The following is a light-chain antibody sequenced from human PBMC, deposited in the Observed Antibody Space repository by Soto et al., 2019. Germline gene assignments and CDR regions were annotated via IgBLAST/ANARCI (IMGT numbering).Light chain of an antibody. J-gene: IGLJ3*02. CDR2: EVT. V-gene: IGLV2-14*01. Sequence: QLVLTQPASVSGSPGQSITISCTGSSSDIGGYNYVSWYRQHPGKAPKLMIYEVTNRPSGVSNRFSGSKSGNTASLTISGLQAEDEADYYCSSFTSSTTWVFGGGTKLTVL. CDR1: SSDIGGYNY. CDR3: SSFTSSTTWV.